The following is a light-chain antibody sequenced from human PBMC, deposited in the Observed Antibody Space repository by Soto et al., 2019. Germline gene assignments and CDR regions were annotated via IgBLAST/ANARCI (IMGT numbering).Light chain of an antibody. CDR3: QQYYNYPLT. V-gene: IGKV1-5*03. CDR2: QAS. CDR1: QTIATW. Sequence: DIQMAQSPSTLSATVGDRVSITCRASQTIATWLAWYQQKPGKAPKLLIYQASTLEAGVPSRFSGSGSGTEFTLTISGLQPDDFASYYCQQYYNYPLTFGGGTKVDIK. J-gene: IGKJ4*01.